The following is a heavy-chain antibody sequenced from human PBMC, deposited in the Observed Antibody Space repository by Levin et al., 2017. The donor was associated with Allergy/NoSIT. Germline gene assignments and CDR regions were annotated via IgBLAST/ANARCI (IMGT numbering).Heavy chain of an antibody. CDR3: TKDRYCTSTRCPTDY. V-gene: IGHV3-30*18. Sequence: PGGSLRLSCVASGLTLSHYAMHWVRQAPGKGLEWVAVISSDGSNKYYADSVKGRFTISRDNSKNTVYLQMNSLRAEDTAIYYCTKDRYCTSTRCPTDYWGQGTLVTVSS. CDR1: GLTLSHYA. J-gene: IGHJ4*02. D-gene: IGHD2-2*01. CDR2: ISSDGSNK.